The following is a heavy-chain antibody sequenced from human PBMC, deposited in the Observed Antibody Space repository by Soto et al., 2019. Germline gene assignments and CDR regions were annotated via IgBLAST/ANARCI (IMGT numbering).Heavy chain of an antibody. D-gene: IGHD3-3*01. Sequence: ETLSLTCTVSGGSVSSRSYYWSWIRQPPGKGLEWIGHMYYSGTTNYQPSLKSRVTISADTSQNQFSLKLSSVSAADTAVYYCARGLVFGVAIHLFESWGQGPLVTVSS. CDR2: MYYSGTT. V-gene: IGHV4-61*01. CDR1: GGSVSSRSYY. CDR3: ARGLVFGVAIHLFES. J-gene: IGHJ5*01.